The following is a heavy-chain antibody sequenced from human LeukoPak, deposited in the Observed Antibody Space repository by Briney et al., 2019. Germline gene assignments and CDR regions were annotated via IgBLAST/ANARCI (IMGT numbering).Heavy chain of an antibody. J-gene: IGHJ4*02. CDR3: ATDFDSGWL. CDR1: GFTFSNYN. Sequence: PGGSLRLSCAASGFTFSNYNMNWVRQAPGKGLEWISYITSSISTKYYADSVKGRFTISRDNAKNSLYLQMNSLRDEDTAVYYCATDFDSGWLWGQGTLVTVSS. V-gene: IGHV3-48*02. D-gene: IGHD6-19*01. CDR2: ITSSISTK.